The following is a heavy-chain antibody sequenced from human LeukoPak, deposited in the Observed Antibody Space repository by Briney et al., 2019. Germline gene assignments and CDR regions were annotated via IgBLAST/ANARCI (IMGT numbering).Heavy chain of an antibody. J-gene: IGHJ2*01. CDR1: GFTFSNYG. Sequence: QPGGSLRLSCAASGFTFSNYGMHWVHQAPGKGLEWVAIISYDGSNQYYTDSVKGRFTISRDNSKNTLYLQMNSLRAEDTAVYYCAKDRSGLNWYFDLWGRGTLVTVSS. V-gene: IGHV3-30*18. CDR2: ISYDGSNQ. D-gene: IGHD6-19*01. CDR3: AKDRSGLNWYFDL.